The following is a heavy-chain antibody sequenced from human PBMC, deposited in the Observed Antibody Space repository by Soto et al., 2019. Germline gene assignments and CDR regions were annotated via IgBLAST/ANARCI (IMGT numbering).Heavy chain of an antibody. CDR2: IIPIFGTA. D-gene: IGHD2-15*01. V-gene: IGHV1-69*06. CDR1: GGTFSSYA. CDR3: ARGIVVVVAATPAYYFDY. Sequence: QVQLVQSGAEVKKPGSSVKVSCKASGGTFSSYAISWVRQAPGQGLEWMGGIIPIFGTANYAQKFQGRVTITADKSRSTAYMELSSLRSEDTAVYYCARGIVVVVAATPAYYFDYWGQGTPVTVSS. J-gene: IGHJ4*02.